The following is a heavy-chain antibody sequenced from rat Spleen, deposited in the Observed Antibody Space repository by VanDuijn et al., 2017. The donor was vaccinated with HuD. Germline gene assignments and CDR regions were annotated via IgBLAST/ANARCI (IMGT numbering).Heavy chain of an antibody. Sequence: EVQLVESGGGLVQPGRSMKLSCAASGFTFSSFPMAWVRQAPTKGLEWVATISTSGGSTYYRDSVKGRFTISRDNAKSTLYLQMNSLRSEDTATYYCTRESILRISFDYWGQGVMVTVSS. CDR3: TRESILRISFDY. D-gene: IGHD1-6*01. CDR1: GFTFSSFP. J-gene: IGHJ2*01. V-gene: IGHV5-46*01. CDR2: ISTSGGST.